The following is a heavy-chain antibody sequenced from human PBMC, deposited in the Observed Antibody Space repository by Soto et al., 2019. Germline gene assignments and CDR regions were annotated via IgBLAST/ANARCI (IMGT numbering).Heavy chain of an antibody. CDR2: FIPIFGTA. Sequence: QVQLVQSGAEVKKPGSSVQVSCKASVGTFSSYAISWVRQAPGQGLEWMGGFIPIFGTANYAQKFQGRVTITADESTSTAYMELSSLRSEDTAVDYGARDPDYGDRPLDYWGQGTLVTVSS. CDR1: VGTFSSYA. CDR3: ARDPDYGDRPLDY. J-gene: IGHJ4*02. D-gene: IGHD4-17*01. V-gene: IGHV1-69*01.